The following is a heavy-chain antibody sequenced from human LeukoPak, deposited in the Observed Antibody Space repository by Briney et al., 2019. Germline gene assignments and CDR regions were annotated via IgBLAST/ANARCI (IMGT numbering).Heavy chain of an antibody. D-gene: IGHD3-22*01. CDR3: ARDFYYDNSGYYPGDY. CDR1: GYTFTGYY. Sequence: ASVKVSCKASGYTFTGYYMHWVRQAPGQGLEWMGIINPSGGSTSYAQKFQGGVTMTRDMSTSTVYMELSSLRSEDTAVYYCARDFYYDNSGYYPGDYWGQGTLVTVSS. V-gene: IGHV1-46*01. J-gene: IGHJ4*02. CDR2: INPSGGST.